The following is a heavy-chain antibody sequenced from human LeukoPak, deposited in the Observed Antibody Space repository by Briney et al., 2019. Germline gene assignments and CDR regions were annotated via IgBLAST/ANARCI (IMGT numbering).Heavy chain of an antibody. D-gene: IGHD6-13*01. J-gene: IGHJ4*02. CDR3: ARAGLIASAGSRFDY. CDR1: GYTFISYG. CDR2: ISAYNGNT. Sequence: ASVKVSCKASGYTFISYGISWVRQAPGQGLEWMGWISAYNGNTNYAQKLQGRVTMTTDTSTSTAYMELRSLRSDDTAVYYCARAGLIASAGSRFDYWGQGTLVTVSS. V-gene: IGHV1-18*01.